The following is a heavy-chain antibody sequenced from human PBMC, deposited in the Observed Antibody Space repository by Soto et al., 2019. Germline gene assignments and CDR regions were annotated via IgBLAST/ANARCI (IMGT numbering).Heavy chain of an antibody. CDR1: GFTFSSYA. CDR3: ARDRIVGVLGYGMDV. J-gene: IGHJ6*02. V-gene: IGHV3-30-3*01. CDR2: ISYDGSNK. Sequence: PGGSLRLSCAASGFTFSSYAMHWVRQAPGKGLEWVAVISYDGSNKYYADSVKGRFTISRDNSKNTLYLQMNSLRAGDTAVYYCARDRIVGVLGYGMDVWGQGTTVTVSS. D-gene: IGHD1-26*01.